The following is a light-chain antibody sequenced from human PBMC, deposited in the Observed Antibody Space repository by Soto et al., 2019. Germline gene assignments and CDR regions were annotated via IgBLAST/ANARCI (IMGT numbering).Light chain of an antibody. J-gene: IGLJ1*01. V-gene: IGLV2-8*01. Sequence: QSVLAQPPSASGSPGQSVTISCTGTSSDVGGYNYVSWYQQHPGKAPKLMIYEVNKRPSGVPDRFSGSKSGNTASLTVSGLQAEEEADYYCKSYEGSNIYVFGTGNKVTVL. CDR1: SSDVGGYNY. CDR3: KSYEGSNIYV. CDR2: EVN.